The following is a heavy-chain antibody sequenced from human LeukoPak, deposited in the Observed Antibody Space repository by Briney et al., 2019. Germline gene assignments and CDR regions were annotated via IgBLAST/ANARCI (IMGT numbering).Heavy chain of an antibody. CDR1: GFTFSDYY. CDR3: ARSTDYCTNGVCYGFRYYYYGMDV. Sequence: GGSLRLSCAASGFTFSDYYMSWIRQAPGKGLECVSYISSSGSTIYYADSVKGRFTISRDNAKNSLYLQMNSLRAEDTAVYYCARSTDYCTNGVCYGFRYYYYGMDVWGQGTTVTVSS. V-gene: IGHV3-11*01. J-gene: IGHJ6*02. D-gene: IGHD2-8*01. CDR2: ISSSGSTI.